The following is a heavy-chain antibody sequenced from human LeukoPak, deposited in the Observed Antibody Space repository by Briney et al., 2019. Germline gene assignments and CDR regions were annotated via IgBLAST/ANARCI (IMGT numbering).Heavy chain of an antibody. CDR1: GFTVSSNY. CDR3: AKDPIAAAGTNKYPLYYFDY. D-gene: IGHD6-13*01. V-gene: IGHV3-53*01. Sequence: GGSLRLSCAASGFTVSSNYMSWVRQAPGKGLEWISVIYGGSNTYYYADSVKGRFTISRDNSKNTLYLQMNSLRAEDTAVYYCAKDPIAAAGTNKYPLYYFDYWGQGTLVTVSS. J-gene: IGHJ4*02. CDR2: IYGGSNT.